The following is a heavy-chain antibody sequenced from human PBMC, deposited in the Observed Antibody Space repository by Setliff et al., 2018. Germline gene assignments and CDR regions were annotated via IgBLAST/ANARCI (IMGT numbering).Heavy chain of an antibody. Sequence: PSETLSLTCAVYGGSFSGYYWSWIRQPPGKRLEWTGEIIHSGSTNYNPSLKSRVTISMDTSKNQFSLHLTSVTAADTAVYYCAGGRRYDYGWDFDYWGQGTLVTVSS. CDR3: AGGRRYDYGWDFDY. CDR1: GGSFSGYY. CDR2: IIHSGST. D-gene: IGHD4-17*01. J-gene: IGHJ4*02. V-gene: IGHV4-34*01.